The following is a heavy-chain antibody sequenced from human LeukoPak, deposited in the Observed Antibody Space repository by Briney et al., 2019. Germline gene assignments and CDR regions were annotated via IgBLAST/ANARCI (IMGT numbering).Heavy chain of an antibody. Sequence: GGSLRLSCAASGFTVSSNYMSWVRQAPGKGLEWVSVIYSGGSTYYADSVKGRFTISRDNSKNTLYLQMNSLRAEDTAVYYCARDYYGSGSTPLYYYGMDVWGQGTTVTVSS. CDR2: IYSGGST. CDR3: ARDYYGSGSTPLYYYGMDV. D-gene: IGHD3-10*01. V-gene: IGHV3-66*01. CDR1: GFTVSSNY. J-gene: IGHJ6*02.